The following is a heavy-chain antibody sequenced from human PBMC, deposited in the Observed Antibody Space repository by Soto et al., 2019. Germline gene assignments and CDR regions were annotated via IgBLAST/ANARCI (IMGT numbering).Heavy chain of an antibody. CDR1: GGTFSSYA. J-gene: IGHJ6*02. Sequence: PSVKVSCKASGGTFSSYAISWVRQAPGQGLEWMGGIIPIFGTANYAQKFQGRVTITADESTSTAYMELSSLRSEDTAVYYCASNWNYYCYYYGMDVWGQGSTVTVSS. CDR3: ASNWNYYCYYYGMDV. CDR2: IIPIFGTA. D-gene: IGHD1-7*01. V-gene: IGHV1-69*13.